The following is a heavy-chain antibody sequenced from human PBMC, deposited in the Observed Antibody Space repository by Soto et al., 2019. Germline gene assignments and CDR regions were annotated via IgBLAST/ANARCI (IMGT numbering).Heavy chain of an antibody. CDR2: IYYSGST. V-gene: IGHV4-61*01. D-gene: IGHD5-18*01. J-gene: IGHJ4*02. Sequence: PSETLSLTCTVSGGSVSSGSYYWSWIRQPPGKGLGWIGYIYYSGSTNYNPSLKSRVTISVDTSKNQFSLKLSSVTAADTAVYYCARFSWIQLWPAFDYWGQGTLVTVSS. CDR3: ARFSWIQLWPAFDY. CDR1: GGSVSSGSYY.